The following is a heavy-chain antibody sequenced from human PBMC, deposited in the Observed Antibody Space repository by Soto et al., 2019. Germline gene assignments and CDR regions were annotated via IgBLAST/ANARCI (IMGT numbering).Heavy chain of an antibody. Sequence: PGGSLRLSCAASGFTFSSYGMHWVRQAPGKGLEWVAVIWYDGSNKYYADSVKGRFTISRDNSKNTLYLQMNSLRAEDTAVYYCAREAVAGVYYYYGMDVWGQGTTVTVSS. CDR2: IWYDGSNK. CDR3: AREAVAGVYYYYGMDV. CDR1: GFTFSSYG. V-gene: IGHV3-33*01. J-gene: IGHJ6*02. D-gene: IGHD6-19*01.